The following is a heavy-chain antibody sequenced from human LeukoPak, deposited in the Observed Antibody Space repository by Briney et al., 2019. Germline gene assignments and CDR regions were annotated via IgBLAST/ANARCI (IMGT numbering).Heavy chain of an antibody. V-gene: IGHV3-53*04. CDR3: ARVPIYSSSDAFDI. D-gene: IGHD6-13*01. J-gene: IGHJ3*02. CDR2: IYSGGST. CDR1: GITFTHAY. Sequence: GGSLRLSCKVSGITFTHAYMNWVRQAPGKGLEWVSVIYSGGSTYYADSVKGRFTISRHNSKNTLYLQMNSLRAEDTAVYYCARVPIYSSSDAFDIWGQGTMVTVSS.